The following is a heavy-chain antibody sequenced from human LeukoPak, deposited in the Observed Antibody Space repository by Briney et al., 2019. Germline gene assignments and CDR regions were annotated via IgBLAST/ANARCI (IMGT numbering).Heavy chain of an antibody. CDR2: VSYDGNSN. CDR1: GFTVSSNY. Sequence: GGSLRLSCAASGFTVSSNYMSWVRQAPGKGLEWVAVVSYDGNSNYYAESVKGRVTISRDNSENMVFLQMNSLRRDDTGVYYCTKGQGGITGYFDLWGRGTLVTVSS. CDR3: TKGQGGITGYFDL. D-gene: IGHD3-9*01. V-gene: IGHV3-30-3*01. J-gene: IGHJ2*01.